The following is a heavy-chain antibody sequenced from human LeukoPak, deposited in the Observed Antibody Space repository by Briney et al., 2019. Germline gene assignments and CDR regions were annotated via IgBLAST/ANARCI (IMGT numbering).Heavy chain of an antibody. J-gene: IGHJ4*02. CDR2: ISYDGSNK. CDR3: ARSILSLETYCSGGSCYGGVDY. V-gene: IGHV3-30-3*01. Sequence: GGSLRLSCAASGFTFSSYAMHWVRQAPGKGQEWVAVISYDGSNKYYADSVKGRFTISRDNSKNTLYLQMNSLRAEDTAVYYCARSILSLETYCSGGSCYGGVDYWGQGTLVTVSS. CDR1: GFTFSSYA. D-gene: IGHD2-15*01.